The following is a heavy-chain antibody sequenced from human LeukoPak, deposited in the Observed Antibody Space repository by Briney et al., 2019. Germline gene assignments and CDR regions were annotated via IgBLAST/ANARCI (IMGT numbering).Heavy chain of an antibody. Sequence: QPGGSLRLSCTASGFSFSVYEMNWVRQAPGKGLEWVSYISGTGSHTYYADSVKGRFTISRDNSKNTVYLQMNSLRAEDTAVYYCVRDFRLVDVRSSAFDIWGQGTMVTVSS. V-gene: IGHV3-48*03. CDR3: VRDFRLVDVRSSAFDI. D-gene: IGHD3-16*01. J-gene: IGHJ3*02. CDR2: ISGTGSHT. CDR1: GFSFSVYE.